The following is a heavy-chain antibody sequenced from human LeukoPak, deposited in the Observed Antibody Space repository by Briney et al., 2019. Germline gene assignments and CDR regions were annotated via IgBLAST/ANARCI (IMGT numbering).Heavy chain of an antibody. CDR2: ISWNSGSI. D-gene: IGHD3-22*01. CDR1: GFTFDDYA. Sequence: GGSLRLSCTASGFTFDDYAMHWVRQAPGKGLEWVSVISWNSGSITYADSVKGRFTISRDNAKNSLYLQMNSLRAEDTALYYCAKAHNSGYYYAFDYWGQGTLVTVSS. CDR3: AKAHNSGYYYAFDY. J-gene: IGHJ4*02. V-gene: IGHV3-9*01.